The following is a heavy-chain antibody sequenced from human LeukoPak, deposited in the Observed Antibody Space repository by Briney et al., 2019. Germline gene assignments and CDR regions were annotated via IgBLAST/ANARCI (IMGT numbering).Heavy chain of an antibody. D-gene: IGHD6-19*01. Sequence: GGSLRLSCAASGFTFSGYAMSWVRQAPGKGLEWVSAISGSGGSTYYADSVKGRFTISRDNSKNTLYLQMNSLRAEDTAVYYCAKQTSGWYGAATDYWGQGTLVTVSS. CDR2: ISGSGGST. J-gene: IGHJ4*02. CDR3: AKQTSGWYGAATDY. V-gene: IGHV3-23*01. CDR1: GFTFSGYA.